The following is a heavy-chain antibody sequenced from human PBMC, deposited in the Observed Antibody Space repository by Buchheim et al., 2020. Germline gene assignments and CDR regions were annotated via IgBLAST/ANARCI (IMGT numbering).Heavy chain of an antibody. D-gene: IGHD6-19*01. CDR1: GFPFSSYG. CDR3: ARGIAVAEDNWFDP. Sequence: VQLLESGGGVVQPGRSLRLSCAASGFPFSSYGMHWVRQAPGKGLEWVAVISFDGSDKYSADSVKGRFTISRDNSKNKLYLQMTSLRADDTAVYYCARGIAVAEDNWFDPWGQGTL. J-gene: IGHJ5*02. CDR2: ISFDGSDK. V-gene: IGHV3-30*03.